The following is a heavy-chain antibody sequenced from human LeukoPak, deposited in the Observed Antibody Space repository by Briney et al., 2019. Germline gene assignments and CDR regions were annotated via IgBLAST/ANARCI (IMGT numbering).Heavy chain of an antibody. D-gene: IGHD6-13*01. V-gene: IGHV3-21*01. CDR1: GFTFSIYS. J-gene: IGHJ4*02. Sequence: PGGSLRLSCAASGFTFSIYSMNWVRQAPRKGLEWVSSITSSSYISYADSVQGRFTISRDNAKNSLYLQMNSLRAEDTAVYYCATYPGIAANWGQGTLVTVSS. CDR3: ATYPGIAAN. CDR2: ITSSSYI.